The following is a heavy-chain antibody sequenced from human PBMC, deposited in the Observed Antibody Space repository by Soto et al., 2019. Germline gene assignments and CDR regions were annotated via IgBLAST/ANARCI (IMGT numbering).Heavy chain of an antibody. CDR1: GFTFDDYA. Sequence: EVQLVESGGGLVQPGRSLRLSCAASGFTFDDYAMHWVRQAPGKGLEWVSGISWNSGSIGYADSVKGRFTISRDNAKNSLYLQMNSLRAEDTALYYCAKALGYYDSSGQYYFDYWGQGTLVTVSS. D-gene: IGHD3-22*01. J-gene: IGHJ4*02. CDR2: ISWNSGSI. CDR3: AKALGYYDSSGQYYFDY. V-gene: IGHV3-9*01.